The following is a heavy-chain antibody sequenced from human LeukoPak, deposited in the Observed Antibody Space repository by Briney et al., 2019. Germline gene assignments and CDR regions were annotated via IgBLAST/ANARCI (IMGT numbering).Heavy chain of an antibody. V-gene: IGHV4-39*07. CDR1: GGSIISGSYY. CDR3: ARVVTVRGAFDI. CDR2: IYYSGST. D-gene: IGHD2-21*01. J-gene: IGHJ3*02. Sequence: SQTLSLTCTVSGGSIISGSYYWSWIRQPPGKGLEWIGSIYYSGSTYYNPSLKSRVTISVDTSKNQFSLKLSSVTAADTAVYYCARVVTVRGAFDIWGQGTMVTVSS.